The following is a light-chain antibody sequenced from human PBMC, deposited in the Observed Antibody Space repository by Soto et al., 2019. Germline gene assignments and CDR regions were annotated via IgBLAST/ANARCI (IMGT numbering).Light chain of an antibody. CDR1: QSVSSSY. Sequence: EIVLTQSPGTPSLSPGERATLSCRASQSVSSSYLAWYQQKPGQAPRLVIFDASTRATGIPERFSGSGSGTHFTLTITSLEPEDFAVYYCQEYDGAPPVAFGLGTRLEIK. CDR3: QEYDGAPPVA. V-gene: IGKV3-20*01. J-gene: IGKJ5*01. CDR2: DAS.